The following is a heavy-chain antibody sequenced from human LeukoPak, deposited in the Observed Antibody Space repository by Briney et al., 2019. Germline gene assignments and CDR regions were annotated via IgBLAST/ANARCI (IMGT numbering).Heavy chain of an antibody. Sequence: PSETLSLNCTVSGGSINSYYWTWIRQPPGKALEWIGNIYYSGSTNYNPSLKSRGTISVDRSKTRFFLQLTSVAAADTAVYYCARLSNYDILTGNSWFDSWGQGTLVTVSS. CDR3: ARLSNYDILTGNSWFDS. J-gene: IGHJ5*01. CDR2: IYYSGST. V-gene: IGHV4-59*08. D-gene: IGHD3-9*01. CDR1: GGSINSYY.